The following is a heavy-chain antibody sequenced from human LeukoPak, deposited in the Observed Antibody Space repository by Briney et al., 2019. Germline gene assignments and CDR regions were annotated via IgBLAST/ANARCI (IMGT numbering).Heavy chain of an antibody. CDR1: GGSFSGYY. J-gene: IGHJ1*01. Sequence: SETLSLTCAVYGGSFSGYYWSWIRQPPGKGLEWIGEINHSGSTNYNPSLKSRVTISEDTSKNQFSLKLSSVTAADTAVYYCASQKGSWLYPGYFQHWGQGTLVTVSS. V-gene: IGHV4-34*01. CDR2: INHSGST. D-gene: IGHD5-24*01. CDR3: ASQKGSWLYPGYFQH.